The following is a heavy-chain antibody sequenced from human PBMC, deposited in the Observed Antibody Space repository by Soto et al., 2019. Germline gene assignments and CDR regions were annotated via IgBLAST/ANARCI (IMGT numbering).Heavy chain of an antibody. D-gene: IGHD3-3*01. V-gene: IGHV4-31*03. CDR3: ASGVVTPPGAFDY. Sequence: PSETLSLTCTVSGGSISSGGYYWSWIRQHPGKGLEWIGYIYYSGSTYYNPSLKSRVTISVDTSKNQSSLKLSSVTAADTAVYYCASGVVTPPGAFDYWGQGTLVTVSS. CDR1: GGSISSGGYY. J-gene: IGHJ4*02. CDR2: IYYSGST.